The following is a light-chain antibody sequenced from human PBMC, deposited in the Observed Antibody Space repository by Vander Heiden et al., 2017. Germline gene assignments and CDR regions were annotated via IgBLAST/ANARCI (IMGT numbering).Light chain of an antibody. Sequence: SYELTQPPSLSVSPGQTARITCSGDALPKQYAYWYQQKPGQAPVLVMYEGSERPSGIPERFSGSSSGTTVTLTISGVQAEDEADYYCQSADSSGTWVFGGGTKLTVL. J-gene: IGLJ3*02. CDR2: EGS. CDR3: QSADSSGTWV. CDR1: ALPKQY. V-gene: IGLV3-25*03.